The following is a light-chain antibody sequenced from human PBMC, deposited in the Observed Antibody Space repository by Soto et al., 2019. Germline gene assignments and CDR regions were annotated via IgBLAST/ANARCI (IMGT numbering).Light chain of an antibody. Sequence: EVVMTQSPVILSVSPGERATLSCRASQSVGRNLAWYQQRPGQAPRLLIHDASARPSGVPARFSGSGSGTAFTLTIISLQSDDFAVYYCQQYSDSPITFGPGTTVDLK. CDR3: QQYSDSPIT. V-gene: IGKV3-15*01. J-gene: IGKJ3*01. CDR1: QSVGRN. CDR2: DAS.